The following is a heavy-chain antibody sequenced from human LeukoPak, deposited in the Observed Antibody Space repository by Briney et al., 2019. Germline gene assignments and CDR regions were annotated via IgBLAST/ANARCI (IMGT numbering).Heavy chain of an antibody. CDR1: GFTFSSYE. V-gene: IGHV3-15*01. Sequence: GGSLRLSCAASGFTFSSYEMNWVRQAPGKGLEWVGRIKSKTDGGTTDYAAPVKGRFTISRDDSKNTLYLQMNSLKTEDTAVYYCTTDILAGLDAFDIWGQGTMVTVSS. D-gene: IGHD3-9*01. J-gene: IGHJ3*02. CDR2: IKSKTDGGTT. CDR3: TTDILAGLDAFDI.